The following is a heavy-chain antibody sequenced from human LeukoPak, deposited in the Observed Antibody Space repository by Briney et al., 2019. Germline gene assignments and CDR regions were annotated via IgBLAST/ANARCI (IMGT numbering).Heavy chain of an antibody. CDR3: ARGGPGDYYYYGMDV. CDR2: INAGNGNT. V-gene: IGHV1-3*01. J-gene: IGHJ6*02. CDR1: GYIFISYA. Sequence: ASVKVSCKASGYIFISYAMHWVRQAPGQRLEWMGWINAGNGNTKYSQKFQGRVTMTRNTSISTAYMELSSLRSEDTAVYYCARGGPGDYYYYGMDVWGQGTTVTVSS. D-gene: IGHD1-14*01.